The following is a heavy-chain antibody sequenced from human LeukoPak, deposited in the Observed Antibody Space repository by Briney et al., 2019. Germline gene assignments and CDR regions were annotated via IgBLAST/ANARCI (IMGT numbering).Heavy chain of an antibody. CDR2: MNPNTGVT. CDR3: ARGAGSSWFDY. V-gene: IGHV1-2*02. Sequence: ASVKVSCKASGYSFNVNYMHWVRQAPGQGLEWMGWMNPNTGVTNLAQKFQGRVTMTRDTSIRTAYMELSRLTSDDTAVYYCARGAGSSWFDYWGQGTLVTVSS. CDR1: GYSFNVNY. J-gene: IGHJ4*02. D-gene: IGHD6-13*01.